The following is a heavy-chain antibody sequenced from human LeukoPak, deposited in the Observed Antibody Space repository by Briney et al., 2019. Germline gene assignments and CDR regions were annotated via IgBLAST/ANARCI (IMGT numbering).Heavy chain of an antibody. CDR1: GFTFSSHW. J-gene: IGHJ4*02. V-gene: IGHV3-7*01. Sequence: GSLRLSCAASGFTFSSHWMSWGRQAPGKGLEWVANIKQDGSEKYYVDSVKGRFTISRDNAKNSLYLQINSLRAEDTAVYYCARVTGYRYSSSLFFDYWGQGTLVTVSS. CDR2: IKQDGSEK. D-gene: IGHD6-13*01. CDR3: ARVTGYRYSSSLFFDY.